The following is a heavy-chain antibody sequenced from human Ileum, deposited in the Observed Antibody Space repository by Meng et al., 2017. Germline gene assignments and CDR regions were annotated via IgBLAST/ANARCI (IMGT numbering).Heavy chain of an antibody. D-gene: IGHD3-22*01. CDR2: AFQGGRP. CDR1: GTC. CDR3: ATSNDRDVYYLGY. Sequence: QVLPQGPCPRCVKPLVTLRLRCAVCGTCWGCVCPPPGKGLVWFGGAFQGGRPDYHSSLKRRVTISIVKSKSQISLLLSAVTDSDTAVYSWATSNDRDVYYLGYWGQGTLVTVSS. V-gene: IGHV4-4*02. J-gene: IGHJ4*02.